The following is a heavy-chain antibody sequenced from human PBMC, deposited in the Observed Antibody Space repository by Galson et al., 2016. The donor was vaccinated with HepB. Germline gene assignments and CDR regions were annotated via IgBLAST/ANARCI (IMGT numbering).Heavy chain of an antibody. J-gene: IGHJ6*02. V-gene: IGHV3-30*18. CDR3: AKKRNRYDFYSMDV. CDR1: GLTFSSYG. D-gene: IGHD5-12*01. Sequence: LRLSCAASGLTFSSYGMHWVRQAPGKGLEWVAVILYDGSNKYYADSVKGRFTISRNNSKNTLYLQMNSLRAEDTAVYYCAKKRNRYDFYSMDVWGQGTTVTVSS. CDR2: ILYDGSNK.